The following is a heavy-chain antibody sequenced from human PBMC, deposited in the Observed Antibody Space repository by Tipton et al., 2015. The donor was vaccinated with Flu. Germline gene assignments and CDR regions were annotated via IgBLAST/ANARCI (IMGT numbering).Heavy chain of an antibody. CDR2: VSGGGGTT. D-gene: IGHD3-10*01. V-gene: IGHV3-23*01. J-gene: IGHJ6*02. CDR1: GFTFSTHT. Sequence: SLRLSCAASGFTFSTHTMTWVRQAPGKGLEWVSSVSGGGGTTYYADSVKGRFTISRDNSRNTLSLQMNSLRVEDTAMYYCAANGGGGDYGSDSGGGYYYYAMDVWGQGATVTVSS. CDR3: AANGGGGDYGSDSGGGYYYYAMDV.